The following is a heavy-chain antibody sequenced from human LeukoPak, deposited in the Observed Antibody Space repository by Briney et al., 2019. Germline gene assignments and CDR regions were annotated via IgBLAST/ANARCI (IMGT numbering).Heavy chain of an antibody. D-gene: IGHD6-19*01. J-gene: IGHJ4*02. V-gene: IGHV5-51*01. CDR2: IYPGDSDT. Sequence: GESLKISCKGSGYSFTSYWIGWVRQMPGKGLEWMAIIYPGDSDTRYSPSFQGQVTMSADKSISTAFLQWSSLKASDTAVYYCARRVPVAGSVGFDYWGQGTLVIVSS. CDR1: GYSFTSYW. CDR3: ARRVPVAGSVGFDY.